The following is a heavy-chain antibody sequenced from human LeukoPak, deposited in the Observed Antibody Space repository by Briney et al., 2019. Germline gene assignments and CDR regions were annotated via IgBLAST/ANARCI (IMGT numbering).Heavy chain of an antibody. CDR3: AKPLYCSSSSCYAAFNV. D-gene: IGHD2-2*01. J-gene: IGHJ3*01. V-gene: IGHV3-30*18. CDR2: ISYDGSNK. Sequence: GGSLRLSCAASGFTVSSNYMSWVRQAPGKGLEWVALISYDGSNKYYADSVRGRFTLSRDNSKNTLYLQMNSLRTEDTAIYYCAKPLYCSSSSCYAAFNVWGQGTMVTVSS. CDR1: GFTVSSNY.